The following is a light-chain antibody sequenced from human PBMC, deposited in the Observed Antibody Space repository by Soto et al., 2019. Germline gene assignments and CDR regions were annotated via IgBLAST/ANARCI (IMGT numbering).Light chain of an antibody. V-gene: IGKV4-1*01. Sequence: DIVMTQSPDSLAGSLGERATINCKSSESVLYSSNNKNYLAWYQQKPGQPPKLLIYWASTRESGVPDRFSGSGSGTDFTLTISSLQAEDVAVYYCQQYYSTPQTFGQGTKVDIK. CDR2: WAS. CDR1: ESVLYSSNNKNY. CDR3: QQYYSTPQT. J-gene: IGKJ1*01.